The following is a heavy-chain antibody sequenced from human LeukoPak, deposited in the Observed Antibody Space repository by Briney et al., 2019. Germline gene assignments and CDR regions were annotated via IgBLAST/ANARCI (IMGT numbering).Heavy chain of an antibody. V-gene: IGHV4-59*01. Sequence: SETLSLTCSVSGSSMNSFYWTWIRQPPGKGLEWIGCVHYSGTTNYNSSLKSRVTISVDTSKNQFSLNLTSATAADTAVYYCTRGNWNYAHWGPGSLVTVSA. CDR3: TRGNWNYAH. D-gene: IGHD1-7*01. CDR1: GSSMNSFY. J-gene: IGHJ4*02. CDR2: VHYSGTT.